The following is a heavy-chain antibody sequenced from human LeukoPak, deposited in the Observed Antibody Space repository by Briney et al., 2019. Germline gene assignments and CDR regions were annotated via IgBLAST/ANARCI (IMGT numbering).Heavy chain of an antibody. CDR1: GFIFSSYA. CDR3: AKTLGEFTSAFDI. D-gene: IGHD3-3*01. CDR2: ISVSGGST. J-gene: IGHJ3*02. Sequence: GGSLRLSCAAPGFIFSSYAMSWVRQAPGKGLEWVSAISVSGGSTYYADSVKGRFTVSRDNSENTLYLQMNSLRAEDTAVYYCAKTLGEFTSAFDIWGQGTMVTVSS. V-gene: IGHV3-23*01.